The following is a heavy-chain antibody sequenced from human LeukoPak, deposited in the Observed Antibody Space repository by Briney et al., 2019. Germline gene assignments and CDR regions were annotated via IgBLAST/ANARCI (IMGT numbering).Heavy chain of an antibody. V-gene: IGHV4-59*01. Sequence: SEKVSLTCTVSGGSISSYYWSWNRQPPGKGLEWIGNIYDSGSTNYNPSLTSRVTISVDTSKNQCSLKLSSVTAADTAVYYCARQSISGSSFSYFDYWGQGPVLHVSS. CDR1: GGSISSYY. CDR2: IYDSGST. CDR3: ARQSISGSSFSYFDY. D-gene: IGHD3-22*01. J-gene: IGHJ4*02.